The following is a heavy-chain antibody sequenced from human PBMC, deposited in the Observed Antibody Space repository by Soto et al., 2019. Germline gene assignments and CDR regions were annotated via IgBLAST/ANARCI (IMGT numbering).Heavy chain of an antibody. CDR1: GGSISSGGYY. CDR2: IYYSGST. J-gene: IGHJ6*03. CDR3: ARSLSPDYYYYMDV. D-gene: IGHD3-16*01. Sequence: PSETLSLTCTVSGGSISSGGYYWSWIRQHPGKGLEWIGYIYYSGSTYYNPSLKSRVTISVDTSKNQFSLKLSSVTAADTAVYYCARSLSPDYYYYMDVWGKGTTVTVS. V-gene: IGHV4-31*03.